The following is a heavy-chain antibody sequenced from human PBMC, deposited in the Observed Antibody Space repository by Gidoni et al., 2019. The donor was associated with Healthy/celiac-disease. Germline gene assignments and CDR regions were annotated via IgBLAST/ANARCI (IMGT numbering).Heavy chain of an antibody. J-gene: IGHJ4*02. V-gene: IGHV4-61*02. CDR1: GGSISSGSYY. CDR3: AREAAIASLVDY. CDR2: IYTSGST. Sequence: QVQLQESGPGLVKPSQTLSLTCTVSGGSISSGSYYWSWIRQPAGKGLEWIGRIYTSGSTNYNPSLKSRVTISVDTSKNQFSLKLSSVTAADTAVYYCAREAAIASLVDYWGQGTLVTVSS. D-gene: IGHD6-13*01.